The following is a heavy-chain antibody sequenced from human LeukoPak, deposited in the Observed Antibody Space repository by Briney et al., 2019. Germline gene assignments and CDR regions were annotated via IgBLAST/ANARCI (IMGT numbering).Heavy chain of an antibody. J-gene: IGHJ4*02. V-gene: IGHV1-18*01. Sequence: ASVKVSCKASGYTFTSYGISWVRQAPGQGLEWMGWISAYNGNTNYAQKLQGRVTMTTDTSTSTAYMELSRLRSDDTAVYYCARDRYHDSSGYYDTWGQGTLVTVSS. CDR1: GYTFTSYG. D-gene: IGHD3-22*01. CDR3: ARDRYHDSSGYYDT. CDR2: ISAYNGNT.